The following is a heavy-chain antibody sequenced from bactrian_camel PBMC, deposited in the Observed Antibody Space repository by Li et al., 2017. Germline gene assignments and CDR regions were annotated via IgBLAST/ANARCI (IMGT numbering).Heavy chain of an antibody. V-gene: IGHV3S63*01. Sequence: HVQLVESGGGSVQAGGSLRLSCTASGITFAKHEMGWFRQAPGNERERVSRIRVDGTSDYLDSVSGRFTMSRDNAKSAVYLQMDSLKPEDTAMYYCAAASRPVGWVWRQEAYHYWGQGTQVT. CDR1: GITFAKHE. J-gene: IGHJ4*01. D-gene: IGHD5*01. CDR3: AAASRPVGWVWRQEAYHY. CDR2: IRVDGTS.